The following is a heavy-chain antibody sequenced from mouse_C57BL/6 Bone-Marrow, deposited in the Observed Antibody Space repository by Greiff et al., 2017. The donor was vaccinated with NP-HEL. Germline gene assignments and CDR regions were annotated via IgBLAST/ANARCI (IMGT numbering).Heavy chain of an antibody. Sequence: QVQLQQPGAELVKPGASVKLSCKASGYTFTSYWMQWVKQRPGQGLEWIGEIDPSDSYTNYNQKFKGKATLTVDTSSSTAYMPLSSLTSEDSAVYYWARDEGNWAWFAYWGQGTLVTVSA. CDR2: IDPSDSYT. CDR1: GYTFTSYW. V-gene: IGHV1-50*01. D-gene: IGHD4-1*01. CDR3: ARDEGNWAWFAY. J-gene: IGHJ3*01.